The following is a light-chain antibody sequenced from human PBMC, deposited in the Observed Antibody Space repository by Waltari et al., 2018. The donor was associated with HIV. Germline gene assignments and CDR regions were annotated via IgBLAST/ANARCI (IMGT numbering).Light chain of an antibody. V-gene: IGKV4-1*01. J-gene: IGKJ4*01. CDR3: QQYYGNPLT. CDR1: QTVLYTSNNKKY. CDR2: WVS. Sequence: DIVMTQSPDSLAVSLVERATINCKSSQTVLYTSNNKKYLTWYQQKPGQPPKLLIYWVSTREAGVPDRFSGSGSGTDFTLTISNMQAADVAVYYCQQYYGNPLTFGGGTKVEIK.